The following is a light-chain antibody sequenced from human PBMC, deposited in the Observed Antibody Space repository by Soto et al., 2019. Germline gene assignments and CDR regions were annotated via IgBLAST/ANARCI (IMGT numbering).Light chain of an antibody. CDR3: AAWDDSLNGVL. CDR1: SSNIGSNP. Sequence: QSVLTQPPSASGTPGQRVTISCSGSSSNIGSNPVHWYQQVPGTAPKLLIHNNNQRPSGVPARFSGSKSGTSASLAISGLQXXXXXDYYCAAWDDSLNGVLFGGGTKLTV. CDR2: NNN. J-gene: IGLJ2*01. V-gene: IGLV1-44*01.